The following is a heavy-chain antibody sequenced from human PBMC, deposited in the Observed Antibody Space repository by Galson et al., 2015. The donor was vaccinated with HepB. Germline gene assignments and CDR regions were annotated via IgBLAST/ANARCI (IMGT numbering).Heavy chain of an antibody. CDR2: ISFDGSNK. CDR1: GFTFSSSG. V-gene: IGHV3-30*18. D-gene: IGHD6-13*01. Sequence: SLRLSCAASGFTFSSSGMHWVRQAPGKGLDWVAFISFDGSNKYYGDSVKGRFIISRDNSRNTLYLQMNSLRPEDTAVYYCAKESIWQLLVSDYWGQGTLVTVSS. J-gene: IGHJ4*02. CDR3: AKESIWQLLVSDY.